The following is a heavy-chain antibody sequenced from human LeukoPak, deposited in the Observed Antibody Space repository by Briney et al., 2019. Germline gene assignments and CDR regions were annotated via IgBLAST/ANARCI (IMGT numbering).Heavy chain of an antibody. CDR1: GFIFSSYG. V-gene: IGHV3-30*02. J-gene: IGHJ3*02. CDR2: IRNDGSNK. D-gene: IGHD3-3*01. CDR3: AKDRYYDFWSGYYDAFDI. Sequence: GGSLRLSCAASGFIFSSYGMHWVRQAPGKGLEWVAFIRNDGSNKYYADSVKGRFTISRDNSKNTLYLQMNSLRAEDTAVYYCAKDRYYDFWSGYYDAFDIWGQGTMVTVSS.